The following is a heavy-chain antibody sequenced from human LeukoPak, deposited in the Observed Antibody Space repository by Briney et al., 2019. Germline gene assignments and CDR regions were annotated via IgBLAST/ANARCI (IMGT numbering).Heavy chain of an antibody. CDR1: GGSISSSY. D-gene: IGHD6-19*01. J-gene: IGHJ4*02. Sequence: SETLSLTCTVSGGSISSSYWSLIRQPPGKGLEWIGYIYYSGSTNYNPSLKSRVTISVDTSKNQFSLKLSSMTAADTAVYYCARDRFSSAWYAIDYWGQGTLVTVSS. V-gene: IGHV4-59*01. CDR2: IYYSGST. CDR3: ARDRFSSAWYAIDY.